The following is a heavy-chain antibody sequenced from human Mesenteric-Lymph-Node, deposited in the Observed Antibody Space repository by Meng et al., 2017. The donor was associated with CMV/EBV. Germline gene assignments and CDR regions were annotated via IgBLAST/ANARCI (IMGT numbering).Heavy chain of an antibody. CDR2: IYFHGTT. CDR1: GGSVTSSSYY. Sequence: SETLSLTCSVSGGSVTSSSYYWGWIRQSPGKGLEWVGSIYFHGTTYYSPSLKSRVTISVDRFKNQFSLKMSSVTAADTAIYYCARDSWLRPGGMDVWGQGTTVTVSS. D-gene: IGHD5-12*01. CDR3: ARDSWLRPGGMDV. V-gene: IGHV4-39*07. J-gene: IGHJ6*02.